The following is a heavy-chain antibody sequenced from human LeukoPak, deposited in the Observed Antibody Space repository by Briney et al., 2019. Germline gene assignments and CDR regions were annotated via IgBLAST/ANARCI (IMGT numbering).Heavy chain of an antibody. CDR3: ASARYFDWLLTLDY. CDR2: INSDGSST. CDR1: GFTFSSYW. D-gene: IGHD3-9*01. Sequence: PGGSLRLSCAASGFTFSSYWIHWVRQAPGKGLVWVSRINSDGSSTSYADSVKGRFTISRDNAKNTLYLQMNSLRAEDTAVYYCASARYFDWLLTLDYWGQGTLVTVSS. J-gene: IGHJ4*02. V-gene: IGHV3-74*01.